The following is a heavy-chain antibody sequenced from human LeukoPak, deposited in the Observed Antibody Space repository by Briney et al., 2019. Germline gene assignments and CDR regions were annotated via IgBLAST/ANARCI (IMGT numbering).Heavy chain of an antibody. D-gene: IGHD1-26*01. CDR3: ARDGNSGSYRFDY. J-gene: IGHJ4*02. CDR1: GFTFSSYS. Sequence: PGGSLRLSCAASGFTFSSYSMNWVRQAPGKGLEWVSSISSSSSYIYYADSVKGRFTIPRDNAKNSLYLQINSLRAEDTAVYYCARDGNSGSYRFDYWGQGTLVTVSS. V-gene: IGHV3-21*01. CDR2: ISSSSSYI.